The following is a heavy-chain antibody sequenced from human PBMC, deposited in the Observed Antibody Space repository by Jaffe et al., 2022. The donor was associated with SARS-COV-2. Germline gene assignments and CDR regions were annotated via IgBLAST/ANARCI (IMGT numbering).Heavy chain of an antibody. D-gene: IGHD4-17*01. CDR2: ISGSGGST. V-gene: IGHV3-23*01. CDR1: GFTFSSYA. CDR3: AKAQTNRHNDYGDYVGATGFDY. J-gene: IGHJ4*02. Sequence: EVQLLESGGGLVQPGGSLRLSCAASGFTFSSYAMSWVRQAPGKGLEWVSAISGSGGSTYYADSVKGRFTISRDNSKNTLYLQMNSLRAEDTAVYYCAKAQTNRHNDYGDYVGATGFDYWGQGTLVTVSS.